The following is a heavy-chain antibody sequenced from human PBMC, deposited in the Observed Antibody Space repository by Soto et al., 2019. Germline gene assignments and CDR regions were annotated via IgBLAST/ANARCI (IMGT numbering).Heavy chain of an antibody. CDR3: ARGLCYGEETYGMDV. CDR1: GGSFSGYY. J-gene: IGHJ6*02. V-gene: IGHV4-34*01. D-gene: IGHD4-17*01. Sequence: SETLSLTCAVYGGSFSGYYWSWIRQPPGKGLEWIGEINHSGSTNYNPSLKSRVTISVDTSKNQFSLKLSSVTAADTAVYYCARGLCYGEETYGMDVWGQGTTVTVSS. CDR2: INHSGST.